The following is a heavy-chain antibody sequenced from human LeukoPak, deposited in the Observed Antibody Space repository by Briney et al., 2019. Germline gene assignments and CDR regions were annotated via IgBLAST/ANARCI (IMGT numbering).Heavy chain of an antibody. J-gene: IGHJ4*02. CDR3: AAHYYDSSGYFDY. V-gene: IGHV1-69*05. CDR2: IIPIFGIA. Sequence: SVKVSCKASGGTFSSYAISWVRQAPGQGLEWMGRIIPIFGIANYAQKFQGRVTITTDESTSTAYMELSSLRSEDTAVYYCAAHYYDSSGYFDYWGQGTLVTVSS. CDR1: GGTFSSYA. D-gene: IGHD3-22*01.